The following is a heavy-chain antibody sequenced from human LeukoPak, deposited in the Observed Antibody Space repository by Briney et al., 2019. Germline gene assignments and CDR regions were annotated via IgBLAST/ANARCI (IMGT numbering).Heavy chain of an antibody. Sequence: SETLSLTCTVSGGSISSGDYYWSWIRQPPGKGLEWIGYIYYSGSTYYNLSLKSRVTISVDTSKNQFSLKLSSVTAADTAVYYYARAIQPRAYYYYYMDVWGKGTTVTVSS. J-gene: IGHJ6*03. CDR1: GGSISSGDYY. D-gene: IGHD5-18*01. V-gene: IGHV4-30-4*08. CDR3: ARAIQPRAYYYYYMDV. CDR2: IYYSGST.